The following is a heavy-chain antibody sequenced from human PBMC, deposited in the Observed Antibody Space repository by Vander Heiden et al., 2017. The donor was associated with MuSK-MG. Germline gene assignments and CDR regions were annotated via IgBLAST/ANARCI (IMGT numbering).Heavy chain of an antibody. V-gene: IGHV3-48*03. CDR3: AREDYYDSSGYDFDY. D-gene: IGHD3-22*01. J-gene: IGHJ4*02. Sequence: EVQLVESGGGLVQPGGSLRLSCAASGFTFSSYEMNWVRQAPGKGLEWVSYISSSGSTIYYADSVKGRFTISRDNAKNSLYLQMNSLRAEDTAVYYCAREDYYDSSGYDFDYWGQGTLVTVSS. CDR1: GFTFSSYE. CDR2: ISSSGSTI.